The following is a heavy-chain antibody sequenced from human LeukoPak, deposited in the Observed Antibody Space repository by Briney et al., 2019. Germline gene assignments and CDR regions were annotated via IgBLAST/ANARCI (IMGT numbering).Heavy chain of an antibody. D-gene: IGHD6-25*01. CDR2: INHSGST. Sequence: SETLSLTCAVYGGSFSGYYWSWIRQPPGKGLEWIGEINHSGSTNYNPSLKSRVTISVDTSKNQFSLKLSSVTAADTAVYYCAVGSRYFDYWGQGTLVTVSS. J-gene: IGHJ4*02. V-gene: IGHV4-34*01. CDR3: AVGSRYFDY. CDR1: GGSFSGYY.